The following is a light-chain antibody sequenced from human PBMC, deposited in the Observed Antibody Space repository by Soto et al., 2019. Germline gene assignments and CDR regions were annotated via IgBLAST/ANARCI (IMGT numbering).Light chain of an antibody. V-gene: IGKV3-20*01. CDR2: GAS. CDR1: QSVSSSY. Sequence: EIVLTQSPGTLSLSPGERATLSCRASQSVSSSYLAWYQQKPGQAPRLLIYGASSRATGIPDRFSGIGAGKEFTINSSRRESEDVGLYCCQQYGSSLFTFGRGTKVDIK. CDR3: QQYGSSLFT. J-gene: IGKJ3*01.